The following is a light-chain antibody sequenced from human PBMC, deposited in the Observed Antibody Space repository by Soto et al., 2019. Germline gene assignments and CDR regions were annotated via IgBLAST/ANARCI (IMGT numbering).Light chain of an antibody. CDR1: QSVSSSY. CDR2: GAS. CDR3: KQNGRSPKT. J-gene: IGKJ1*01. V-gene: IGKV3-20*01. Sequence: EIVLTQSPGTLSLSPGERATLSCRASQSVSSSYLAWYQQKPGQAPRLLIYGASSRASGIPGRFSGSGSGTSLTLTILSLEHDDFAGYVCKQNGRSPKTFGQENQVEIK.